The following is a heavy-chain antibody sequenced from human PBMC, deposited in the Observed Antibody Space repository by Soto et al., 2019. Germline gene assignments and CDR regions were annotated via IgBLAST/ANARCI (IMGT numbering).Heavy chain of an antibody. CDR1: GGSISSSNW. V-gene: IGHV4-4*02. J-gene: IGHJ4*02. CDR2: IYQSGST. Sequence: SETLSLTCAVSGGSISSSNWWSWVRQPPGRGLEWIGEIYQSGSTNYNPSLKSRVTISVDKSKNQFSLKLSSATAADTSVYYCASFPTRSGYYFLGYWGQGTLVTVSS. CDR3: ASFPTRSGYYFLGY. D-gene: IGHD3-3*01.